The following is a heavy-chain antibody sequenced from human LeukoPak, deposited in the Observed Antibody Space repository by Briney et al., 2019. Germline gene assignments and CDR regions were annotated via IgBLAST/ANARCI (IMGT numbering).Heavy chain of an antibody. Sequence: GGSLRLSCAASGFTFGSYAMSWVRQAPGKGLEWVAVISYDGSNKYYADSVKGRFTISRDNSKNTLHLQMNSLRADETAVYYCARDSSSCSSTSCYYLDLDYWGQGTLVAVSS. CDR3: ARDSSSCSSTSCYYLDLDY. D-gene: IGHD2-2*01. V-gene: IGHV3-30-3*01. CDR2: ISYDGSNK. CDR1: GFTFGSYA. J-gene: IGHJ4*02.